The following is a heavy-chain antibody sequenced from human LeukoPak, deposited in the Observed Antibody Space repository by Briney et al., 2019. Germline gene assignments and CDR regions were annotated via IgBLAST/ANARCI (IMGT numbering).Heavy chain of an antibody. V-gene: IGHV1-2*02. J-gene: IGHJ5*02. D-gene: IGHD6-13*01. Sequence: GASVKVSCKASGYTFTGSYMHWVRQAPGQGLEGMGWINPNSGGTNYAQKFQGRVTMTRDTSISTAYMELSRLRSDDTAAYYCARVPAAAGTSWFDPWGQGTLVTVSS. CDR2: INPNSGGT. CDR1: GYTFTGSY. CDR3: ARVPAAAGTSWFDP.